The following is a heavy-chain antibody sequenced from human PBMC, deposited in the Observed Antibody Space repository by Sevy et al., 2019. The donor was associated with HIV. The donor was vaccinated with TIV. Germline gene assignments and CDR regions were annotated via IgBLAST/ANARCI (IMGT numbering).Heavy chain of an antibody. CDR1: GYSISSGYY. Sequence: SETLFLTCAVSGYSISSGYYWGWIRQPPGKGLEWIGSFYHIGSTYYNPSLKSRVTISVDTSKNQFSLKLSSVTAADTAVYYCASGIVGAFDAFDIWGQGTMVTVSS. V-gene: IGHV4-38-2*01. CDR3: ASGIVGAFDAFDI. CDR2: FYHIGST. D-gene: IGHD1-26*01. J-gene: IGHJ3*02.